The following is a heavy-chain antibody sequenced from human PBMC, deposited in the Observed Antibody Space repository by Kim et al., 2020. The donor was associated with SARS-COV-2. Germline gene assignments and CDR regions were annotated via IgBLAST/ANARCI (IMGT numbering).Heavy chain of an antibody. V-gene: IGHV3-74*03. D-gene: IGHD7-27*01. J-gene: IGHJ4*02. CDR2: T. Sequence: TTYADSVKGRLTISRDNAKSTVVLQMNRLRADDTAVYYCTRDRTGYFDDWGQGALVTVSS. CDR3: TRDRTGYFDD.